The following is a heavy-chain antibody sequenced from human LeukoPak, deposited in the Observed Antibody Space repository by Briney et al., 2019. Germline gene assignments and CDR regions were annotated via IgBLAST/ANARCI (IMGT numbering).Heavy chain of an antibody. J-gene: IGHJ4*02. V-gene: IGHV3-7*01. CDR3: ARAITVVDSY. Sequence: GGSLRLSCAASAFTFNRYWMNWVRQAPGKGLEWVAGIDGDGTEKYYVESVKGRFTISRDNAKKPVYLQMNSLRADDTAVYYCARAITVVDSYWGQGTLVTVSS. CDR2: IDGDGTEK. D-gene: IGHD2-2*01. CDR1: AFTFNRYW.